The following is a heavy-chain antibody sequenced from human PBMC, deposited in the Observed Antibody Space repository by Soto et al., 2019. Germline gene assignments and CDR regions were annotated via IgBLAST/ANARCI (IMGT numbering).Heavy chain of an antibody. V-gene: IGHV5-51*01. CDR3: ATRRGGGRALRFDP. D-gene: IGHD2-15*01. CDR2: IYPADSDT. J-gene: IGHJ5*02. CDR1: GYTFASYW. Sequence: GESLKISCKGSGYTFASYWIGWVRQMPGKGLEWMGIIYPADSDTRYSPSFQGQVTISADKSLNTAYLQWSSLKASDTAMYYCATRRGGGRALRFDPWGQGTLVTVSS.